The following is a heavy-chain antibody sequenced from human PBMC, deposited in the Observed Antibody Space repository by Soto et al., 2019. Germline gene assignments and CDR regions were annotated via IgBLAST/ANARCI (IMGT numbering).Heavy chain of an antibody. CDR3: VHAPPVTSGGEY. V-gene: IGHV2-5*02. Sequence: QITLKESGPTLVKPTQTLTLTCTFPGFSLSPPGVGVGWIRQPPGKALDWLALIYWDDDKRYSQSLNSRLTITKDTSKNQVVLTKNNIVPINTATYYCVHAPPVTSGGEYWGQGTLVTVSS. J-gene: IGHJ4*02. D-gene: IGHD4-17*01. CDR1: GFSLSPPGVG. CDR2: IYWDDDK.